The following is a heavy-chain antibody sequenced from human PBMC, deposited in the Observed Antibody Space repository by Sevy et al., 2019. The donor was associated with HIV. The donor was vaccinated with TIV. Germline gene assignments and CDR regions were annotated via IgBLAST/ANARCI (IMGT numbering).Heavy chain of an antibody. J-gene: IGHJ1*01. V-gene: IGHV3-23*01. D-gene: IGHD6-19*01. CDR1: GFTFSTYA. CDR2: ISGSGSGT. CDR3: VGSGSGYCFQQ. Sequence: GGSLRLSCAASGFTFSTYAMSWVRQAPGKGLEWVSLISGSGSGTYYADSVKGRFTISRDNSKNTLFLQINSLRAEDAAVYYCVGSGSGYCFQQWGQGTLVTVSS.